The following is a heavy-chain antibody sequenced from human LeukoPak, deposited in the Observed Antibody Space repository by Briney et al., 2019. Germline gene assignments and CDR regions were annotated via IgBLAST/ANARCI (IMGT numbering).Heavy chain of an antibody. V-gene: IGHV3-7*01. J-gene: IGHJ4*02. D-gene: IGHD3-22*01. CDR3: ARALYDSSGYFYH. CDR2: IKQDGSEK. Sequence: PGGSLRLSCAASGFTFTTYWMNWVRQAPGKGLEWVANIKQDGSEKYYGDSVKGRFTISRDNAKNSVYLQMNSLRAEDTAVYYCARALYDSSGYFYHWGQGTLVTVSS. CDR1: GFTFTTYW.